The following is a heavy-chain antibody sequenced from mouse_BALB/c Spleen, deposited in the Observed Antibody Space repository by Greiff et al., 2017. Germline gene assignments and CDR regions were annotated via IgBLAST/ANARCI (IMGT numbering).Heavy chain of an antibody. CDR3: ATIYYDYWYFDV. Sequence: VQLQQSGAELVKPGASVKLSCTASGFNIKDTYMHWVKQRPEQGLEWIGRIDPANGNTKYDPKFQGKATITADTSSNTAYLQLSSLTSEDTAVYYCATIYYDYWYFDVWGAGTTVTVSS. D-gene: IGHD2-4*01. V-gene: IGHV14-3*02. J-gene: IGHJ1*01. CDR1: GFNIKDTY. CDR2: IDPANGNT.